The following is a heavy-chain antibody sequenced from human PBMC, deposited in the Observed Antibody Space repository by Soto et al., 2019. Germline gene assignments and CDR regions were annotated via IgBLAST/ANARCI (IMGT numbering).Heavy chain of an antibody. D-gene: IGHD3-3*01. CDR2: IWYDGSNK. Sequence: GGSLRLSCAASGFTFSSYGMHWVRQAPGKGLEWVAVIWYDGSNKYYADSVKGRFTISRDNSKNTLYLQMNSLRAEDTAVYYCARDSREHDFWSGNWGYWGQGTLVTVSS. J-gene: IGHJ4*02. V-gene: IGHV3-33*01. CDR3: ARDSREHDFWSGNWGY. CDR1: GFTFSSYG.